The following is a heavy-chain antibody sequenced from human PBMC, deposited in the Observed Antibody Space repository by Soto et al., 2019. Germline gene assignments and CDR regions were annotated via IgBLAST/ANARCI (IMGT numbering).Heavy chain of an antibody. CDR1: GYTFTSYA. D-gene: IGHD1-7*01. J-gene: IGHJ4*02. Sequence: ASVKVSCKASGYTFTSYAMHWVRQAPGQRLEWMGWINAGNGNTKYSQKFQGRVTITRDTSTSTAYMELSSLRSEDTAVYYCARSRYFITGTTDFDYWGQGTLVTVSS. CDR2: INAGNGNT. CDR3: ARSRYFITGTTDFDY. V-gene: IGHV1-3*01.